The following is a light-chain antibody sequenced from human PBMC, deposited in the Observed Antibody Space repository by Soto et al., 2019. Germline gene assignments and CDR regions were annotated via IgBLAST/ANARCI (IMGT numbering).Light chain of an antibody. J-gene: IGLJ1*01. V-gene: IGLV2-14*01. CDR2: GVT. Sequence: QSVLTQPASVSGSPGQSITISCTGPSSDIGAYNYVSWYQQYPGKAPKLMIYGVTNRPSGVSNRFSGSKTGNTASLTISGLQAEDEADYYCFSHRSGDSHVFGTGTKVTVL. CDR1: SSDIGAYNY. CDR3: FSHRSGDSHV.